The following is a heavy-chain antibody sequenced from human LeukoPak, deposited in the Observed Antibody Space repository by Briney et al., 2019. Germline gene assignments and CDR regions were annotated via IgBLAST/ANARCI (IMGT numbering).Heavy chain of an antibody. J-gene: IGHJ3*02. CDR3: AKDSSTVTTSSDAFDI. Sequence: PGGSLRLSCAASGFTFDDYAMHWVRQAPGKGLEWVSGISWNSGSIGYADSVKGRFTISRDNAKNSLYLQMNSLRAEDTALYYCAKDSSTVTTSSDAFDIRGQGTMVTVSS. CDR1: GFTFDDYA. D-gene: IGHD4-17*01. V-gene: IGHV3-9*01. CDR2: ISWNSGSI.